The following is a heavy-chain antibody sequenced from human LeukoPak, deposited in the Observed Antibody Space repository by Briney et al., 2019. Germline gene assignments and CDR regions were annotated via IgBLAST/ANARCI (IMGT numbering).Heavy chain of an antibody. D-gene: IGHD3-10*01. J-gene: IGHJ6*04. Sequence: GGSLTLSCAGSGSTFSDHYMDWLRQAPGKGLEWVGHIKNKANSYTTEYAASVKGRFTISRDDSKNSLFLQMNSLKTDDTAVYYCARLRGFYYGLDLWGAGTTVSVSS. CDR2: IKNKANSYTT. CDR3: ARLRGFYYGLDL. V-gene: IGHV3-72*01. CDR1: GSTFSDHY.